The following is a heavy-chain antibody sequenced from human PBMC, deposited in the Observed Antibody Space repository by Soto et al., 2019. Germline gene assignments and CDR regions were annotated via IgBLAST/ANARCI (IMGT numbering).Heavy chain of an antibody. CDR2: FFSGST. CDR3: ATTRGLAVGGSFNY. Sequence: QLQLQESGPGLVRPSETLSLTCSVSGGSIPSSSSYWAWIRQPPGKGLEWIGTFFSGSTFSNPSLRSRVTISKDTSRNQFSLKLTSVAATDTAMYYCATTRGLAVGGSFNYWGQGALVTVSS. D-gene: IGHD6-13*01. CDR1: GGSIPSSSSY. V-gene: IGHV4-39*01. J-gene: IGHJ4*02.